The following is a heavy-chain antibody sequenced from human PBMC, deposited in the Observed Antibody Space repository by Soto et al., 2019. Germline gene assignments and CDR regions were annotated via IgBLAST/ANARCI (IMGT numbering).Heavy chain of an antibody. V-gene: IGHV3-74*01. Sequence: PGGSLRLSCAASGFSFSRFWMHWVRQAPGKGLVWVSRISSDGTTTHYADSGRGRFTMSRDNAKNTLYLQLSSLRAEDTGVYFCAREEPISSWSPLDYWGQGALVTVSS. CDR3: AREEPISSWSPLDY. CDR1: GFSFSRFW. CDR2: ISSDGTTT. J-gene: IGHJ4*02. D-gene: IGHD6-13*01.